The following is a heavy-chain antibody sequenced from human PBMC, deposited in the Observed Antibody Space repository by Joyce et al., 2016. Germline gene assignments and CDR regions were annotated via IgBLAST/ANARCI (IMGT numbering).Heavy chain of an antibody. V-gene: IGHV4-59*08. Sequence: QVQLQESGPGLVKPSETLFLTCTVSGGSLSSYFWTWIRQPPGKGLEWIGNIYYTGSTNYNPSLESRVTISVDTSKNQFSLGMTYVTAADTAVYYCARQNAGGNSFGRSYYGLDLWGRGTTVTVAS. CDR1: GGSLSSYF. CDR3: ARQNAGGNSFGRSYYGLDL. J-gene: IGHJ6*02. CDR2: IYYTGST. D-gene: IGHD5-18*01.